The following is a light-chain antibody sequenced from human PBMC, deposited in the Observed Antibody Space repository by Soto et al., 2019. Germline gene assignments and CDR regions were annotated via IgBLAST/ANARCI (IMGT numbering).Light chain of an antibody. J-gene: IGLJ2*01. CDR3: CSYAGSDTMI. Sequence: QAVLTQTPSAAGTPGQRVTISCAGSSSSIGSNHVYWYQQLPGTAPKVLIYRNSQRPSGVPDRFSGSKSDTSASLAISGLRSEDEADYYCCSYAGSDTMIFGGGTKLTVL. CDR1: SSSIGSNH. CDR2: RNS. V-gene: IGLV1-47*01.